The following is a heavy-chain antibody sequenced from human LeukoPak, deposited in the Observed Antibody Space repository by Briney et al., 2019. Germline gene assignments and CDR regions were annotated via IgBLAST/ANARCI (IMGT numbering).Heavy chain of an antibody. D-gene: IGHD2-2*01. Sequence: GGSLRLSCAASGFTFSDYYMSWIRQAPGKGLEWVSYISGSSSNTRYADSVKGRFTISRDNAKNSLYLQMNSLRAEDTAVYYCARDSAHIVVVPVVIPPGLDNWFDPWGQGTLVTVSS. CDR1: GFTFSDYY. CDR2: ISGSSSNT. CDR3: ARDSAHIVVVPVVIPPGLDNWFDP. J-gene: IGHJ5*02. V-gene: IGHV3-11*05.